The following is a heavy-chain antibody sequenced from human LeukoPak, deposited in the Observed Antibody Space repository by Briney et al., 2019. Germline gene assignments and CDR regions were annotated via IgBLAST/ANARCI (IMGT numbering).Heavy chain of an antibody. Sequence: SETLSLTCAVYGGSFSVYYWSWIRQPPGKGLEWVGEINHGGNTNCNPSLKSRVIISVDTSKNQFSLKVNSVTAADTAVYYCASGKYSSGWYGQTTYYYYGMDVWGQGTTVTVSS. CDR2: INHGGNT. V-gene: IGHV4-34*01. J-gene: IGHJ6*02. CDR3: ASGKYSSGWYGQTTYYYYGMDV. D-gene: IGHD6-19*01. CDR1: GGSFSVYY.